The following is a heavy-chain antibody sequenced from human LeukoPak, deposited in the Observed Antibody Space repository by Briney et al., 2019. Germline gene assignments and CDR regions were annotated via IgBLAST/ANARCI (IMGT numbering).Heavy chain of an antibody. CDR1: GFTFRTYW. J-gene: IGHJ4*02. CDR3: ARGRLGDS. D-gene: IGHD4-17*01. Sequence: GGSLRLSCAASGFTFRTYWRSWVRQAPGKGLEWVANIKEDGSEKYYVDSVKGRFTISRDNAKNSLYLQMNSLRAEDTAVYYCARGRLGDSWGQGTLVTVSS. CDR2: IKEDGSEK. V-gene: IGHV3-7*01.